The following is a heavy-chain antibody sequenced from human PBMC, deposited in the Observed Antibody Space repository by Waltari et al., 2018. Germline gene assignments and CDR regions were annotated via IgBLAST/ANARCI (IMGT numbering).Heavy chain of an antibody. CDR3: ARGGSTFGLGD. CDR2: INHSGST. Sequence: HAQLRQWGAGLLKPSETLSLTCAVYGGTFNDYFWTWVRRSPGKGLGWIGDINHSGSTNYNPSLRSRSTVSVDTSKNQFSLKLSSVTAADTATYYCARGGSTFGLGDWSQGSLVTVSS. J-gene: IGHJ4*02. V-gene: IGHV4-34*02. CDR1: GGTFNDYF. D-gene: IGHD3-10*01.